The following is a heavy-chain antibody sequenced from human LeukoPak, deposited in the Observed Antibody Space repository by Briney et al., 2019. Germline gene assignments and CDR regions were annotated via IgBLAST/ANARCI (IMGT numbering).Heavy chain of an antibody. CDR1: GYTLTELS. V-gene: IGHV1-24*01. J-gene: IGHJ6*03. Sequence: ASVKVSCKVSGYTLTELSIHWVRQAPGKGLEWMGGLDPEDGETIYAQKFQGRVTMTEDTSTDTAYMELSSLRSEDTAVYYCATVSFYCSGGSCYSNYYYYMDVWGKGTTATVSS. CDR2: LDPEDGET. D-gene: IGHD2-15*01. CDR3: ATVSFYCSGGSCYSNYYYYMDV.